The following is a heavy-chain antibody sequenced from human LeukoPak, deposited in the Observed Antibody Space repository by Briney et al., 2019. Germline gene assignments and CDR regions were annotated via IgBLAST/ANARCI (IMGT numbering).Heavy chain of an antibody. Sequence: PSETLSLACTVSGGSINSGTFYWGWIRQPPGKELEWIGSMYYDGSSYYNPSLKSRVTTSVDTSKNQFSLKLTSVTAADTAVYFCARRSDSGSDDGEDYFDYWGQGTLVTVSS. CDR2: MYYDGSS. CDR1: GGSINSGTFY. J-gene: IGHJ4*02. CDR3: ARRSDSGSDDGEDYFDY. D-gene: IGHD1-26*01. V-gene: IGHV4-39*01.